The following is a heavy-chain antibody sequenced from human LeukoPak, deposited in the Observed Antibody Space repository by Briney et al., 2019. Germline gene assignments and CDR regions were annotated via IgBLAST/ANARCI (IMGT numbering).Heavy chain of an antibody. V-gene: IGHV5-51*01. J-gene: IGHJ4*02. CDR2: IYPGDYDT. CDR3: ARLRCSSTSCYLSNSFDY. D-gene: IGHD2-2*01. CDR1: GYSFTTYW. Sequence: GESLKISCKGSGYSFTTYWIGWVRQMPGKGLEWMGIIYPGDYDTIYSASFQGQVTISADKSISTAYLQWSSLKASDTTIYYCARLRCSSTSCYLSNSFDYWGQGTLVTVSS.